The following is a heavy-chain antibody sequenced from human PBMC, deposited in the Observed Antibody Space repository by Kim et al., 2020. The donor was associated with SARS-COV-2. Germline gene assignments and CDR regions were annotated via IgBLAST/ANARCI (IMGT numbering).Heavy chain of an antibody. Sequence: SETLSLTCAVYGGSFSGYHWSWIRQTPGKGLEWIGEINQSGSAYYNPSLSSRLTISVDTSKNQFSLRLRSVTAADTSVYYCASGFTPDCSGASCYVAWG. D-gene: IGHD2-15*01. CDR3: ASGFTPDCSGASCYVA. CDR1: GGSFSGYH. CDR2: INQSGSA. J-gene: IGHJ5*01. V-gene: IGHV4-34*01.